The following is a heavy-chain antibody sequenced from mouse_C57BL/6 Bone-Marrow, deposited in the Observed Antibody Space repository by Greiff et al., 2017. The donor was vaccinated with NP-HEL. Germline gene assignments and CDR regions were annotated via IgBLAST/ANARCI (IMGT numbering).Heavy chain of an antibody. D-gene: IGHD2-4*01. V-gene: IGHV1-42*01. CDR3: AYYDYDPFAY. CDR1: GYSFTGYY. CDR2: INPSTGGT. J-gene: IGHJ3*01. Sequence: EVKLQESGPELVKPGASVKISCKASGYSFTGYYMNWVKQSPEKSLEWIGEINPSTGGTTYNQKFKAKATLTVDKSSSTAYMQLKSLTSEDSAVYYCAYYDYDPFAYWGQGTLVTVSA.